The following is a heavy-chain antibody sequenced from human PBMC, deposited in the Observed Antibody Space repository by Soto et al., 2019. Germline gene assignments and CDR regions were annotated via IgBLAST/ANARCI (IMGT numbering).Heavy chain of an antibody. J-gene: IGHJ3*01. CDR2: LYNTGST. D-gene: IGHD3-22*01. CDR3: ARDQLYYNDISGRPLNAFDV. CDR1: GGSISRYY. V-gene: IGHV4-4*08. Sequence: SETLSLTCTVSGGSISRYYWSWIRQPPGKGLEWIGYLYNTGSTIYNPSLKSRVTISRDNAKNSLYLQMNSLRAEDTAVYYCARDQLYYNDISGRPLNAFDVWGQGTMVTVSS.